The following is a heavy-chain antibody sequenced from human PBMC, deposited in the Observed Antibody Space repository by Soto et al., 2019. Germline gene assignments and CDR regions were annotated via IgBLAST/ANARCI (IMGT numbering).Heavy chain of an antibody. Sequence: PSQTLSLTCVISGDSVSSNSAAWNWIRQSPSRGLEWLGKTYYRSKWYNDYAVSVKSRITINPDTSKNQFSLQLNSVTPEDSAVYYCAREAHRDYYYSLDFDYWGLETLVPVSS. CDR1: GDSVSSNSAA. CDR3: AREAHRDYYYSLDFDY. CDR2: TYYRSKWYN. D-gene: IGHD3-22*01. J-gene: IGHJ4*02. V-gene: IGHV6-1*01.